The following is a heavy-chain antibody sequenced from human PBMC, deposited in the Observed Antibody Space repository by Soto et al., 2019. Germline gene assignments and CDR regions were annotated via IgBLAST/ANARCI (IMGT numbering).Heavy chain of an antibody. J-gene: IGHJ4*02. CDR3: ARDRAGEFRDY. V-gene: IGHV1-18*01. D-gene: IGHD3-10*01. CDR1: GYTFTNNG. Sequence: QVQLVQSGGEVRKPGASVKVSCKASGYTFTNNGISWVRQAPGQGLEWMGWISAYNGDTNYAQKSQDRVTMTTDTSTSTAYMELRSLRSDDTAVYYCARDRAGEFRDYWGQGTLVTVSS. CDR2: ISAYNGDT.